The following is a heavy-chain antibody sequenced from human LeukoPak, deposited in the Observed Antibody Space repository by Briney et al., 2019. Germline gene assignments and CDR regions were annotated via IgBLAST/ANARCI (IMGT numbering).Heavy chain of an antibody. J-gene: IGHJ3*02. Sequence: PGGSLRLSCAASGFTFSSYSMNWVRQAPGKGLEWVSSISSSSSYIYYADSVKGRFTISRDNAKNSLYLQMNSLGAEDTAVYYCARAWAYCGGDCHRPPDAFDIWGQGTMVTVSS. V-gene: IGHV3-21*04. CDR3: ARAWAYCGGDCHRPPDAFDI. CDR2: ISSSSSYI. D-gene: IGHD2-21*02. CDR1: GFTFSSYS.